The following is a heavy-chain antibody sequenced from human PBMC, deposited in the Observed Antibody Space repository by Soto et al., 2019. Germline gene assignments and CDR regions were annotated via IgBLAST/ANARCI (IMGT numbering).Heavy chain of an antibody. CDR2: ISAYNGNT. J-gene: IGHJ6*03. D-gene: IGHD6-13*01. CDR3: ARGVPGPSSSYYYYYMDV. CDR1: GYTFTSYG. Sequence: QVPLVQSGAEVKKPGASVKVSCKASGYTFTSYGISWVRQAPGQGLEWMGWISAYNGNTNYAQKLQGRVTMTTDTSTSTAYMELRSLRSDDTAVYYCARGVPGPSSSYYYYYMDVWGKGTTVTVSS. V-gene: IGHV1-18*01.